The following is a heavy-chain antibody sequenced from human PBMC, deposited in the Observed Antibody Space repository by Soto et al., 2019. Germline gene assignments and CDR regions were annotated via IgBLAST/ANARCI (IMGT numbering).Heavy chain of an antibody. CDR3: ARTRDAAAYYYYCGMDV. V-gene: IGHV1-2*02. CDR1: GYTFTGYY. CDR2: INPNSGGT. J-gene: IGHJ6*02. Sequence: ASVKVSCKASGYTFTGYYMHWVRQAPGQGLEWMGWINPNSGGTNYAQKFQGRVTMTRDTSISTAYMELSRLRSDDTAVYYCARTRDAAAYYYYCGMDVWGQGTTVTVSS. D-gene: IGHD2-2*01.